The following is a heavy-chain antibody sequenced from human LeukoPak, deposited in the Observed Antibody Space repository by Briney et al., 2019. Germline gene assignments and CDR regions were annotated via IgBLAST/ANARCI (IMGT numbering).Heavy chain of an antibody. D-gene: IGHD3-9*01. CDR2: ISGSGGTT. V-gene: IGHV3-23*01. Sequence: GGSLRLSCAASGFTFSSYAMSWVRQAPGKGLEWVSGISGSGGTTYYADSLKGRFTISRDNSKNTLSLQMNSLRAEDTAVYYCARDPIPIVFDYWGQGTLVTVSS. CDR3: ARDPIPIVFDY. J-gene: IGHJ4*02. CDR1: GFTFSSYA.